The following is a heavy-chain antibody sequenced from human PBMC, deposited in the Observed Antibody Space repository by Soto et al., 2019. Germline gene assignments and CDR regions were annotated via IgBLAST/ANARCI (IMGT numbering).Heavy chain of an antibody. CDR2: IIPIFGTA. V-gene: IGHV1-69*13. CDR1: GGTFSSYA. D-gene: IGHD2-2*01. J-gene: IGHJ4*02. CDR3: ERVKREGCSSTSCLMYYFDY. Sequence: PVQVSCKASGGTFSSYAIIWVRQATGQGLEWLGGIIPIFGTANYAQKFQGRVTITADESTSTAYMELSSLRSEDTAVYYCERVKREGCSSTSCLMYYFDYWGQGTLVTVSS.